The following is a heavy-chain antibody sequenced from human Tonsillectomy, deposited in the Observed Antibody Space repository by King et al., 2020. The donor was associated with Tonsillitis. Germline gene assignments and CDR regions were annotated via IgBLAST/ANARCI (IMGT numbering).Heavy chain of an antibody. CDR1: GFTFSHYL. Sequence: DVQLVESGGGLVQPGGSLRLSCAASGFTFSHYLFHWVRQAPGTGLAWVSRLNSDGSSTSYAGSVRGRFTISRDNAENTLYLQLKSLRVEDTAVYYCARVFRSYATSHAADYGGEGTLVTVSS. CDR2: LNSDGSST. D-gene: IGHD5-18*01. CDR3: ARVFRSYATSHAADY. J-gene: IGHJ4*02. V-gene: IGHV3-74*01.